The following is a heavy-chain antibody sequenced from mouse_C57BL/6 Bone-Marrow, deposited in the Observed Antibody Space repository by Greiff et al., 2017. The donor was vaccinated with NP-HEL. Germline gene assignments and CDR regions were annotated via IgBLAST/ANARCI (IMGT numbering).Heavy chain of an antibody. CDR3: ARYPYSKRAMDY. V-gene: IGHV1-7*01. D-gene: IGHD2-5*01. CDR2: INPSSGYT. CDR1: GYTFTSYW. J-gene: IGHJ4*01. Sequence: QVQLQQSGAELAKPGASVKLSCKASGYTFTSYWMHWVKQRPGQGLEWIGYINPSSGYTKYNQKFKDKATLTDDKSSSTAYMQLSSLTYEDSAVYYCARYPYSKRAMDYWGQGTAVTVSS.